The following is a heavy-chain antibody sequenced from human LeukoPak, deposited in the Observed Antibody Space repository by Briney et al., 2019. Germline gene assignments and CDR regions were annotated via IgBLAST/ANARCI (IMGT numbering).Heavy chain of an antibody. J-gene: IGHJ4*02. CDR3: ASHLYYYGSGSYYSFDY. V-gene: IGHV4-59*08. CDR1: GGSINNCY. D-gene: IGHD3-10*01. CDR2: IYYTGST. Sequence: PSETLSLTCTVSGGSINNCYWSWVRQPPGAGLEWLAYIYYTGSTNYNPSLKTRLTISVDTSKNQFSLKLSSVTAANTAVYYCASHLYYYGSGSYYSFDYWGQGTLVTVSS.